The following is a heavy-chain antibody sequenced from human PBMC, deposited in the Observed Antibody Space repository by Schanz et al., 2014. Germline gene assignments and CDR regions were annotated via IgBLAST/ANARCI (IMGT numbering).Heavy chain of an antibody. CDR3: ARPRFDYGEVDF. V-gene: IGHV3-23*04. J-gene: IGHJ4*02. CDR1: GFTFSSYS. D-gene: IGHD4-17*01. Sequence: VQLVESGGGLVKPGGSLRLSCAASGFTFSSYSMNWVRQAPGKGLEWVSALSGSGGSTYYADSVEGRFTISRDNSKNTLYLQMNSLRAEDTAVYYCARPRFDYGEVDFWGQGTLVTVSS. CDR2: LSGSGGST.